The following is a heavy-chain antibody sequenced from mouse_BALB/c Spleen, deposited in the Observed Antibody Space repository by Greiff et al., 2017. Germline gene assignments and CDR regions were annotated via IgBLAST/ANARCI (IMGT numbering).Heavy chain of an antibody. CDR1: GFTFSSYA. CDR2: ISSGGST. CDR3: AREARSRGYAMDY. V-gene: IGHV5-6-5*01. D-gene: IGHD1-1*01. Sequence: DVMLVESGGGLVKPGGSLKLSCPASGFTFSSYAMSWVRQTPEKRLEWVASISSGGSTYYPDSVKGRFTISRDNARNILYLQMSSLRSEDTAMYYCAREARSRGYAMDYWGQGTSVTVSS. J-gene: IGHJ4*01.